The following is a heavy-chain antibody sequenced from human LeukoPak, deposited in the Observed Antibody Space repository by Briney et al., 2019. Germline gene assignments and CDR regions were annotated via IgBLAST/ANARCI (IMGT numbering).Heavy chain of an antibody. CDR1: GGSISSGSYY. CDR2: IYTSGST. D-gene: IGHD3-3*01. J-gene: IGHJ4*02. CDR3: AREGYDSL. V-gene: IGHV4-61*09. Sequence: SETLSLTRTVSGGSISSGSYYWSWIRQPAGKGLEWIGHIYTSGSTNYNPSLKSRVTISVDTSKNQFSLKLTSVTAADTAVYYCAREGYDSLWGQGTLVTVSS.